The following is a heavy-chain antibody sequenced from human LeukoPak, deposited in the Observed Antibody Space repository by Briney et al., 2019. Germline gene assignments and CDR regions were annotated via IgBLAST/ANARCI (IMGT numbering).Heavy chain of an antibody. CDR1: GFTFTSYG. CDR3: VRDMIILQS. V-gene: IGHV3-30*03. J-gene: IGHJ1*01. CDR2: ISYDGSDK. Sequence: PGRSLRLSCAASGFTFTSYGMHWVRQAPGKGLEWVAVISYDGSDKSYADSVKGRFTISRDNSKNTLYLQMNSLRAEDTVVYYCVRDMIILQSWGQGTLVTVSS. D-gene: IGHD3-16*01.